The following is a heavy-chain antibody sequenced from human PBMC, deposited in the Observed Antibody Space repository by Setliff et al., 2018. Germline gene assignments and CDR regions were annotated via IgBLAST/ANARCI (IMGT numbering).Heavy chain of an antibody. CDR2: INGDATIA. CDR3: ARVVPELAYAFDI. V-gene: IGHV3-74*01. CDR1: GFSFNKYW. Sequence: PGGSLRLSCTVYGFSFNKYWMYWVRQAPGKGLEWVSRINGDATIAHYADSVKGRFTTSRDNARNALYLQMVSLRGEDTGVYFCARVVPELAYAFDIWGQGAMVTVSS. J-gene: IGHJ3*02. D-gene: IGHD3-10*01.